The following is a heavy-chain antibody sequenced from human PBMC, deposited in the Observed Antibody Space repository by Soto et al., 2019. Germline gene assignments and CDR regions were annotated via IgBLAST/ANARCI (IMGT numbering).Heavy chain of an antibody. J-gene: IGHJ4*02. CDR1: GFTFSSYA. V-gene: IGHV3-48*01. D-gene: IGHD3-22*01. CDR3: ARDLGYYESDGYFDY. Sequence: PGGSLRLSCAASGFTFSSYAMHWIRQAPGKGLEWVSYISSSGSIIYYADSVKGRFTISRDNAKNSLYLQMNSLRAEDTAVYYCARDLGYYESDGYFDYWGQGALVTVSS. CDR2: ISSSGSII.